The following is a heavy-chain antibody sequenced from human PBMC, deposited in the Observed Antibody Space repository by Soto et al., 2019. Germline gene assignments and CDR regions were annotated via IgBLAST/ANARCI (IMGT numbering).Heavy chain of an antibody. J-gene: IGHJ3*02. Sequence: GASVKVSCKASGYTFTSYAMHWVRQAPGQRLEWMGWINAGNGNTKYSQKFQGRVTITRDTSASTAYMELSSLRSEGTAVYYCAPTYYYGSGSPPADAFDIWGQGTMVTVSS. CDR1: GYTFTSYA. V-gene: IGHV1-3*01. CDR2: INAGNGNT. D-gene: IGHD3-10*01. CDR3: APTYYYGSGSPPADAFDI.